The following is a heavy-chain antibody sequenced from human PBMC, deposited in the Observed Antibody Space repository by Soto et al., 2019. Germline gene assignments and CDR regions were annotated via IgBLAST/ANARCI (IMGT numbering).Heavy chain of an antibody. CDR2: ISSTRDTI. CDR3: ASSRYCSRCSCHDRSKFDY. Sequence: GGSLRLSCAASGFTFSSLSMKWVRQAPGKGLEWVSYISSTRDTIYYADSVKGRFTISRDNAKNSLYLQMNSLRAEDTAVYYCASSRYCSRCSCHDRSKFDYCGQRTLVTVSS. CDR1: GFTFSSLS. D-gene: IGHD2-2*01. V-gene: IGHV3-48*01. J-gene: IGHJ4*02.